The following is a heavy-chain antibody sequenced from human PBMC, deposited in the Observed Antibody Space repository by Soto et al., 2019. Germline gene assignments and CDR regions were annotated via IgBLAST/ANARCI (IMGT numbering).Heavy chain of an antibody. J-gene: IGHJ6*02. V-gene: IGHV3-23*01. CDR3: AKGGFWVHYGMDV. CDR2: ISRSGDIK. Sequence: EVQLLESGGALAQPGGSLRLSCAASGSTFSAFCMNWVRQAPGKGLEWVSAISRSGDIKYYADSVKGRFTISRDNSKNTLYLEMNSLTGDDTAVYYCAKGGFWVHYGMDVWGQGTTVIVSS. CDR1: GSTFSAFC. D-gene: IGHD2-15*01.